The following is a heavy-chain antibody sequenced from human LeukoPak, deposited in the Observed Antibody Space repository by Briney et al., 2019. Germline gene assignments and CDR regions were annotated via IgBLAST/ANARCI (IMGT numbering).Heavy chain of an antibody. J-gene: IGHJ3*02. CDR3: AGYSSGWFGAFHI. D-gene: IGHD6-19*01. CDR1: GFTFSDYY. Sequence: GGSLRLSCAASGFTFSDYYMRWIRQAPGKGLEWLSYIISTGGTIYYADSVKGRFTISRDNAKNSLYLQMNSLRAEDTAVYYCAGYSSGWFGAFHIWGQGTMVTVSS. V-gene: IGHV3-11*04. CDR2: IISTGGTI.